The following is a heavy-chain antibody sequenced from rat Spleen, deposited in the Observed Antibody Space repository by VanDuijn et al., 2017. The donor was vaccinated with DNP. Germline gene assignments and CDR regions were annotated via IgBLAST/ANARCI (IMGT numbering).Heavy chain of an antibody. CDR3: VRGHPPRGFDY. CDR2: ISYSGGT. CDR1: GYSITSTY. J-gene: IGHJ2*01. V-gene: IGHV3-1*01. Sequence: DVHLQESGPGLVKPAQSLSLTCSVTGYSITSTYWAWIRKFPGNKMEWMGYISYSGGTSYHPSLKSRISITRDTSKNQFFLQLNSVTTEDTATYYSVRGHPPRGFDYWGQGVMVTVSS. D-gene: IGHD3-8*01.